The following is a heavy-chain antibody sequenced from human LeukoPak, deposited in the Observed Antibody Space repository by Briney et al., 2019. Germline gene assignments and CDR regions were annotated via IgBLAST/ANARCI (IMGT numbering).Heavy chain of an antibody. CDR2: ISGRSDNT. Sequence: PGASLRLSCAASGFIFSNYAMYWVRQAPGKGLEWVSAISGRSDNTYYADSVKGRFTLSRDSSKNTLYLQMNSLRADDTAVYYCAKRGDYDVLTGYYVSDFWGQGTLVTVSS. CDR3: AKRGDYDVLTGYYVSDF. V-gene: IGHV3-23*01. D-gene: IGHD3-9*01. J-gene: IGHJ4*02. CDR1: GFIFSNYA.